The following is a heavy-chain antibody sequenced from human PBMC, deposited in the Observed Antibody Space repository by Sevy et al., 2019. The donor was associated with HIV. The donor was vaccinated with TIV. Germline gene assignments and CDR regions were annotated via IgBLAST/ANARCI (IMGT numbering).Heavy chain of an antibody. CDR3: ARLFYGSADY. CDR1: GFTFRTYG. V-gene: IGHV3-7*01. CDR2: INQDGSET. J-gene: IGHJ4*02. Sequence: GGSLRLSCVGSGFTFRTYGMHWVRQSPGKGLEWVATINQDGSETFYVDSVKGRFTISRHNPRKSLYLQMNSLSAEDTAVYYCARLFYGSADYWGQGTLVTVSS. D-gene: IGHD3-10*01.